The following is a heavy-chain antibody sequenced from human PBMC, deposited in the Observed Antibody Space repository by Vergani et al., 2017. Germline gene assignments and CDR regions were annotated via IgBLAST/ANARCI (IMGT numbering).Heavy chain of an antibody. Sequence: VQLVESGGGLVQPGGSLRLSCTASGFTFSNYWMQWVRQAPGKGLMWVSRINSDGDSTSYADSVKGRFTISRDNAKNTLYLQMDSLRAEDTAVYYCARDGCDLLDYFYYMDVWGKGTTVTVSS. CDR3: ARDGCDLLDYFYYMDV. V-gene: IGHV3-74*01. J-gene: IGHJ6*03. D-gene: IGHD1-26*01. CDR1: GFTFSNYW. CDR2: INSDGDST.